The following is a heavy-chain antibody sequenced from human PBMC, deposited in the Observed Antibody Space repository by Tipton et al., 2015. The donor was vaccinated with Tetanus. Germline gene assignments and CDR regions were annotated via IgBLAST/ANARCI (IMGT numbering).Heavy chain of an antibody. CDR1: GGSVNSGGYY. J-gene: IGHJ4*02. CDR2: ASYSGSS. V-gene: IGHV4-61*08. CDR3: ARAYDFWSGHLDF. Sequence: TLSLTCTVSGGSVNSGGYYWSWIRQPPGKGLEWIGYASYSGSSNYNPSLKSRVIISIDASKNQFSLKLSSVAAADTAAYYCARAYDFWSGHLDFWGQGTLVTVSS. D-gene: IGHD3-3*01.